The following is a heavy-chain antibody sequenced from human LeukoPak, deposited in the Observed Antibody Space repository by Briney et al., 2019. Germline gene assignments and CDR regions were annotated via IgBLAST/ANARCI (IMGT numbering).Heavy chain of an antibody. CDR2: INPNSGGT. CDR1: GYTFTGYY. D-gene: IGHD3-22*01. CDR3: ARYYYDSSGYYYFDY. Sequence: ASVTVSCTASGYTFTGYYMHWVRQAPGQGLEWMGWINPNSGGTNYAQKFQGRVTMTRDTSISTAYMELSRLRSDDTAVYYCARYYYDSSGYYYFDYWGQGTLVTVSS. V-gene: IGHV1-2*02. J-gene: IGHJ4*02.